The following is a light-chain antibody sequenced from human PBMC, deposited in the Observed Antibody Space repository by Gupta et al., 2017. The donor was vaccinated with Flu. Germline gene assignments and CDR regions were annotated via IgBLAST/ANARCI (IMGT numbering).Light chain of an antibody. CDR3: SSYPGSSPL. Sequence: HSALTQPASVSGSPGQSITISCTGTSSDVGGYNYVPSSQPHPGKAPKLMIYEFNNRPSGVSHRFSGSNSGHTASLTISCLQSEGEAFYYCSSYPGSSPLFGGGTKTDRP. V-gene: IGLV2-14*01. CDR2: EFN. CDR1: SSDVGGYNY. J-gene: IGLJ3*02.